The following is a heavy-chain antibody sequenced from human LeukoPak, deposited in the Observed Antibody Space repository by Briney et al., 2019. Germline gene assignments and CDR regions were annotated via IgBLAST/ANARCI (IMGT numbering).Heavy chain of an antibody. CDR1: GFTFSSYA. CDR2: ISYDGSNK. J-gene: IGHJ4*02. Sequence: PGGSLRLSCAASGFTFSSYAMHWVRQAPGKGLEWVAVISYDGSNKYYADSVKGRFTISRDNSKNALYLQMNSLRAEDTAVYYCAKGYGDFLDYFDYWGQGTLVTVSS. D-gene: IGHD4-17*01. V-gene: IGHV3-30-3*01. CDR3: AKGYGDFLDYFDY.